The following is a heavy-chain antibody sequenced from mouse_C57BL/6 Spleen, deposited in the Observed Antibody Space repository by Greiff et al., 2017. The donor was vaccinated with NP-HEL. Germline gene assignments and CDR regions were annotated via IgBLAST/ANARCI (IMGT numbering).Heavy chain of an antibody. CDR2: ISYDGSN. Sequence: EVQLQESGPGLVKPSQSLSLTCSVTGYSITSCYYWNWIRQFPGNKLEWMGYISYDGSNNYNPSLKNRISITRDTSKNQFFLKLNSVTTEDTATYYCARDPYYYGSSPFAYWGQGTLVTVSA. V-gene: IGHV3-6*01. CDR3: ARDPYYYGSSPFAY. J-gene: IGHJ3*01. CDR1: GYSITSCYY. D-gene: IGHD1-1*01.